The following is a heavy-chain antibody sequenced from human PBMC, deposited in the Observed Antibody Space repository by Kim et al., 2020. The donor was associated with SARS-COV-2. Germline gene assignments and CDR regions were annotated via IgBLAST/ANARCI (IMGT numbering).Heavy chain of an antibody. CDR2: ISDTGST. J-gene: IGHJ6*01. Sequence: SETLSLTCTVSGGSISSYNWPWIRQTPGKGLEWIGYISDTGSTNYNPSLNSRDTISLDTSKNQFSLKLRSMTAADTAVYFCAREHLFAFCRDIECIARGEAENYYGMGVGGQEATDTVAA. V-gene: IGHV4-59*01. CDR3: AREHLFAFCRDIECIARGEAENYYGMGV. CDR1: GGSISSYN. D-gene: IGHD2-15*01.